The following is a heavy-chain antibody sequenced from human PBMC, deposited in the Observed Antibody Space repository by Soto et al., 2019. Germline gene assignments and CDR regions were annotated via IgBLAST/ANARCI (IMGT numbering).Heavy chain of an antibody. J-gene: IGHJ6*03. CDR1: GYTFTSYG. CDR2: ISAYNGNT. CDR3: ARAGLWWWGSGSYYPNFDYYYYMDV. D-gene: IGHD3-10*01. Sequence: ASVKVSCKASGYTFTSYGISWVRQAPGQGLEWMGWISAYNGNTNYAQKLQGRVTMTTDTSTSTAYMELRSLRSDDTAVYYCARAGLWWWGSGSYYPNFDYYYYMDVWGKGTTVTVSS. V-gene: IGHV1-18*01.